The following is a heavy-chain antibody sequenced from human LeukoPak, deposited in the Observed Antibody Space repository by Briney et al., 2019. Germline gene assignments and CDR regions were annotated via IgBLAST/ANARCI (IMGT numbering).Heavy chain of an antibody. J-gene: IGHJ3*02. CDR1: GGSISSYY. D-gene: IGHD1-26*01. V-gene: IGHV4-4*07. CDR3: ARERGWERLRTFDI. CDR2: IYTSGST. Sequence: PSETLSPTCTVSGGSISSYYWSWIRQPAGKGLEWIGRIYTSGSTNYNPSLKSRVTMSVDTSKNQFSLKLSSVTAADTAVYYCARERGWERLRTFDIWGQGTMVTVSS.